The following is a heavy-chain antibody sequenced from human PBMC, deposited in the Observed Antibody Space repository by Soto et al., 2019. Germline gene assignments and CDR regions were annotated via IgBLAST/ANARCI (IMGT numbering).Heavy chain of an antibody. D-gene: IGHD3-22*01. CDR1: GYTFTSYG. Sequence: QVQLVQSGAEVKKPGASVKVSCKASGYTFTSYGISWVRQAPGQGLEWMGWISAYNGNTNYAQKLQGRVTMTTDTSTSTAYMELRSLRSDDTAVYYCARSNSNYYDSSGYQRLPEYFQHWGQGTLFTVSS. CDR3: ARSNSNYYDSSGYQRLPEYFQH. J-gene: IGHJ1*01. CDR2: ISAYNGNT. V-gene: IGHV1-18*01.